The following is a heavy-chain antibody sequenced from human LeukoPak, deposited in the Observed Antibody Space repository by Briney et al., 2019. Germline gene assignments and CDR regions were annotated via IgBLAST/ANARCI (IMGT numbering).Heavy chain of an antibody. D-gene: IGHD1-26*01. CDR1: GGSISSSSYY. Sequence: PSETLSLTCTVSGGSISSSSYYWDWIRQPPGKGLEWVGSIHHSGTTYHNPSLKSRVTISVDTSKNQFSLKLSSVTAADTAVYHCARRYGSGSYADYWGQGTLVTVSS. V-gene: IGHV4-39*01. CDR2: IHHSGTT. CDR3: ARRYGSGSYADY. J-gene: IGHJ4*02.